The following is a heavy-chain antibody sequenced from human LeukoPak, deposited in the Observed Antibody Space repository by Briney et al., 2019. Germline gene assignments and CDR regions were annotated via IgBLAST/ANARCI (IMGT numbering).Heavy chain of an antibody. Sequence: SVKVSCKASGGTFSSYAISWVRQAPGQGLEWMGRIIPIFGTANYAQKFQGRVTITTDESTSTAYMELSSLRSGDTAVYYCARGSIAVAGRLDYWGQGTLVTVSS. V-gene: IGHV1-69*05. J-gene: IGHJ4*02. CDR3: ARGSIAVAGRLDY. D-gene: IGHD6-19*01. CDR2: IIPIFGTA. CDR1: GGTFSSYA.